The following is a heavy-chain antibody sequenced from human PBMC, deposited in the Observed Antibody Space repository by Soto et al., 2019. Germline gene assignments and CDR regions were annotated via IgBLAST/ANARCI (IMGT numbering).Heavy chain of an antibody. CDR2: IWYDGSNK. V-gene: IGHV3-33*01. Sequence: GGSLRLSCAASGFTFSSYGMHWVRQAPGKGLEWVAVIWYDGSNKYYADSVKGRFTISRDNSKNTLYLQMNSLRAEDTAVYYCARSIVVVPAAPPSLYYFDYWGQGTLVTVSS. CDR1: GFTFSSYG. D-gene: IGHD2-2*01. CDR3: ARSIVVVPAAPPSLYYFDY. J-gene: IGHJ4*02.